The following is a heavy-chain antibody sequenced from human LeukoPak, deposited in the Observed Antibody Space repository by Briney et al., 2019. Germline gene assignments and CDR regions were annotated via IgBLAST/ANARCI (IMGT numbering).Heavy chain of an antibody. V-gene: IGHV3-23*01. CDR3: AKDLVGYSDGYPYFDY. D-gene: IGHD5-18*01. CDR2: ITGSGGST. CDR1: GFTFSSYA. J-gene: IGHJ4*02. Sequence: PVGSLRLSCAASGFTFSSYAMSWVRQAPGKGLEWVSAITGSGGSTYYADTVKGRFTISRDNSKNTLYLQMNSLRAEDTAVYYCAKDLVGYSDGYPYFDYWGQGTLVTVSS.